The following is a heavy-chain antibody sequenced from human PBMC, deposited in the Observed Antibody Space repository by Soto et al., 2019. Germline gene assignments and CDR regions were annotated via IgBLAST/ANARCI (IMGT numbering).Heavy chain of an antibody. Sequence: QVQLVQAGAEVKKPGSSVKVSCKASGGTFSSYAISWVRQAPGQGLVWMGGIIPIFGTANYAQKFQGRVTITADEATSTAYMELSSRRSEDTAVYYCALVQALHYCGMDVWGQGTKVTVSS. V-gene: IGHV1-69*01. J-gene: IGHJ6*02. CDR1: GGTFSSYA. D-gene: IGHD1-1*01. CDR3: ALVQALHYCGMDV. CDR2: IIPIFGTA.